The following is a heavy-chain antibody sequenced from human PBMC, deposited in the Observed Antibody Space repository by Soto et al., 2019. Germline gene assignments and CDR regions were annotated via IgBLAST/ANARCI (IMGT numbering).Heavy chain of an antibody. V-gene: IGHV4-59*01. D-gene: IGHD1-20*01. CDR3: ARVAGISYYNHMDV. J-gene: IGHJ6*03. Sequence: QVHLQESGPGLVRPSETLSLTCTVSGVSLKTYYWSWIRLPPGGGLEWIGYIFSSGCPNYNPSLRSRVTMSVETSNTQFSLKMSSVTAADTAVYYCARVAGISYYNHMDVWGKGTTVTVSS. CDR2: IFSSGCP. CDR1: GVSLKTYY.